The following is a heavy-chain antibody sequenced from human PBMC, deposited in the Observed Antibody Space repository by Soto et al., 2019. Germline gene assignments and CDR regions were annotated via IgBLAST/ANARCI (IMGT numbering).Heavy chain of an antibody. D-gene: IGHD6-13*01. Sequence: QVQLVQSGAEVKKPGSSVKVSCRASGGTFSSYAISWVRQAPGQGLEWMGGIIPIFGTANYAQKFQGRVTITADESTSTAYMELSSLRSEDTAVYYCARDLAAAGTDYYGMDIWGQGTTVTVSS. CDR3: ARDLAAAGTDYYGMDI. J-gene: IGHJ6*02. CDR1: GGTFSSYA. CDR2: IIPIFGTA. V-gene: IGHV1-69*12.